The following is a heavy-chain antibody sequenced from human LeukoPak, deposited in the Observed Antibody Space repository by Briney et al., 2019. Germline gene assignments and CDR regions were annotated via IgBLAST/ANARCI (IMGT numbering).Heavy chain of an antibody. CDR2: IWYDGSNK. D-gene: IGHD3-16*01. CDR1: GLTVSSNY. Sequence: GGSLRLSCAASGLTVSSNYMSWVRQAPGKGLEWVAVIWYDGSNKYYADSVKGRFTISRDNSKNTLYLQMNSLRAEDTAVYYCARDWALYNAGYYFDYWGQGTLVTVSS. CDR3: ARDWALYNAGYYFDY. J-gene: IGHJ4*02. V-gene: IGHV3-33*08.